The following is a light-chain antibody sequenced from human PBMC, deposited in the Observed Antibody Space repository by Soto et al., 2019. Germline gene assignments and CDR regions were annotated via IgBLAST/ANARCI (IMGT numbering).Light chain of an antibody. CDR3: SSYTSSSTLYV. CDR1: SSDVGGYNY. J-gene: IGLJ1*01. CDR2: DVT. Sequence: QSALTQPASVSGSPGQSITISCTGTSSDVGGYNYVSWYQHHPGKAPRLMIYDVTVRPSGVSNRFSGSKSGDTASLTISGLQADDEADYYCSSYTSSSTLYVFGTGTKVTFL. V-gene: IGLV2-14*03.